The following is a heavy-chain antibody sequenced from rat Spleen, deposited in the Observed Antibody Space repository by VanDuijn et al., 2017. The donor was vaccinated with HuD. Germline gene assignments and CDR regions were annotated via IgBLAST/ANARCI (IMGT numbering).Heavy chain of an antibody. D-gene: IGHD5-1*01. CDR3: TTDRLGEGFAY. CDR2: ISTGGGST. Sequence: EVQLVESGGGLVQPGRSLKLSCAASGFTFSNYYMAWVRQAPTKGLEWVAYISTGGGSTYYRDSVKGRFTISRDNAKSTLYLQMDSLRSEDTATYYCTTDRLGEGFAYWGQGTLVTVSS. J-gene: IGHJ3*01. V-gene: IGHV5-27*01. CDR1: GFTFSNYY.